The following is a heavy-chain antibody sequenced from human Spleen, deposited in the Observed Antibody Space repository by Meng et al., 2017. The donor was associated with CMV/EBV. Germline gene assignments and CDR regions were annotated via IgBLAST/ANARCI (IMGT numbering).Heavy chain of an antibody. CDR1: GFTFSDYY. Sequence: QVQLVESGGGLVKPGGSRRLSCAASGFTFSDYYMSWIRRAPGKGLEWVSYISSSSSYTNYADSVKGRFTISRDNAKNSLYLQMNSLRAEDTAVYYCARVYSSSWYYFDYWGQGTLVTVSS. J-gene: IGHJ4*02. V-gene: IGHV3-11*06. CDR2: ISSSSSYT. CDR3: ARVYSSSWYYFDY. D-gene: IGHD6-13*01.